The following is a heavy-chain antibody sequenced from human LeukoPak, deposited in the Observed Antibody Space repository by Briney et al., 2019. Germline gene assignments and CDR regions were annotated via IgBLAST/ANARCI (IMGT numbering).Heavy chain of an antibody. CDR2: TYYRSKWYN. D-gene: IGHD7-27*01. V-gene: IGHV6-1*01. Sequence: SQTLSLTCAISGGSVSSNSAAWNWIRQSPSRGLEWLGRTYYRSKWYNDYAVSVKSRITINPDTSKNQFSLQLNSVTPEDTAVYYCAREIGGKLTGDPLTSRNYYYYMDVWGKGTTVTVSS. CDR1: GGSVSSNSAA. J-gene: IGHJ6*03. CDR3: AREIGGKLTGDPLTSRNYYYYMDV.